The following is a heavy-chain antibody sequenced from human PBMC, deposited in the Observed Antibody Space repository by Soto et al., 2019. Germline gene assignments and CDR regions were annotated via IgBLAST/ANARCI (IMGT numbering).Heavy chain of an antibody. CDR2: IDGSGGIT. D-gene: IGHD3-10*01. Sequence: GGSLRLSCAASGFTFGTTDMSWVRQAPGEGLEWVSTIDGSGGITYYADSVKGRFTISRDNSRNTVYLQMNSLRGDDTALYYCVKNSGWLNPWGQGAPVTVYS. V-gene: IGHV3-23*01. J-gene: IGHJ5*02. CDR1: GFTFGTTD. CDR3: VKNSGWLNP.